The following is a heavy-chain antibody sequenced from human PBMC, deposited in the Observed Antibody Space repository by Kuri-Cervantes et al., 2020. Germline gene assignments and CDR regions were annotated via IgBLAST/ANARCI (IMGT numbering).Heavy chain of an antibody. D-gene: IGHD3-3*01. CDR1: GFTVSSNE. V-gene: IGHV3-38-3*01. Sequence: GESLKISCAASGFTVSSNEMSWVRQAPGKGLEWVSSISGGSTYYADSRKGRFTISRDNSKNTLHLQMNSLRAEDTAVYYCARGTFEGYDFWSGYYPFDYWGQGTLVTVSS. CDR2: ISGGST. J-gene: IGHJ4*02. CDR3: ARGTFEGYDFWSGYYPFDY.